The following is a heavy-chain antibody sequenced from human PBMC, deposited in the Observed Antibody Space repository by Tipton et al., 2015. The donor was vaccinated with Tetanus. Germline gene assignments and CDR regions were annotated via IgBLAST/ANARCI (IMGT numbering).Heavy chain of an antibody. J-gene: IGHJ4*02. CDR3: ARSVHPRIAVGGFDY. V-gene: IGHV1-2*02. CDR1: GYTFTGYY. CDR2: INPNSGGT. D-gene: IGHD6-19*01. Sequence: QLVQSGAEVKKPGASVKVSCKASGYTFTGYYMHWVRQAPGQGLEWMGWINPNSGGTNYAQKFQGRVTMTRDTSISTAYMELSRQGSDDTAVYYCARSVHPRIAVGGFDYWGQGTLVTVSS.